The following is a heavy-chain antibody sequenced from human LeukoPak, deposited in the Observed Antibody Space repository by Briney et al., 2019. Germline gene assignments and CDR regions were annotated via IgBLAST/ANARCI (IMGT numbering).Heavy chain of an antibody. CDR3: ASLNFRYSSSWYAGWFDP. CDR1: GGSFSGYY. V-gene: IGHV4-34*01. CDR2: INHSGST. Sequence: SETLSLTCAVYGGSFSGYYWSWIRQPPGKGLEWIGEINHSGSTNYNPSLKSRVTISVDRSKNQFSLKLSSVTAADTAVYYCASLNFRYSSSWYAGWFDPWGQGTLVTVSS. J-gene: IGHJ5*02. D-gene: IGHD6-13*01.